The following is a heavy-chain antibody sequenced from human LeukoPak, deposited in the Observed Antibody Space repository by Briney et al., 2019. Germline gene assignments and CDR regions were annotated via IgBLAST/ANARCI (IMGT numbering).Heavy chain of an antibody. CDR1: GYTLTSYH. D-gene: IGHD2-2*01. CDR2: INPSGGST. Sequence: ASVKVSCKASGYTLTSYHMHWVRQAPGQGLEWMGIINPSGGSTNYAQKFRGRVTMTRDMSTNTVYMDLSSLRSEDTAVYYCARSEVVPAAMLSSDYWGQGTLVTVSS. V-gene: IGHV1-46*01. J-gene: IGHJ4*02. CDR3: ARSEVVPAAMLSSDY.